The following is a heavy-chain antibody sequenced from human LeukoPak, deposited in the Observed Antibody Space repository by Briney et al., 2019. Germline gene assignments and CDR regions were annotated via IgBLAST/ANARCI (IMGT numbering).Heavy chain of an antibody. V-gene: IGHV3-23*01. CDR3: AKDRTTVVSPKGYYFDS. J-gene: IGHJ4*02. Sequence: GRSLRLSCAASGFTFNNYAMSWVRQAPGKGLEWVSGISTTGGSTYYADSVKGRFTISRDNSNNTLSLQMNSLRGEDTAIYYCAKDRTTVVSPKGYYFDSWGQGNLVIVSS. D-gene: IGHD4-23*01. CDR1: GFTFNNYA. CDR2: ISTTGGST.